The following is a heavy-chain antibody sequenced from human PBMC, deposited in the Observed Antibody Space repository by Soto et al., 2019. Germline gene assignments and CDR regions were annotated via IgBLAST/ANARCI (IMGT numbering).Heavy chain of an antibody. CDR2: IYTSGST. J-gene: IGHJ6*02. V-gene: IGHV4-4*07. D-gene: IGHD2-15*01. Sequence: PSETLSLTCTVSGGSISSYYWSWIRQPAGKGLEWIGRIYTSGSTNYNPSLKSRVTMSVDTSKNQFSLKLSSVTAADTAVYYCAILSRRPYSDAFPARSIYGMVVWGQETTLTVSS. CDR3: AILSRRPYSDAFPARSIYGMVV. CDR1: GGSISSYY.